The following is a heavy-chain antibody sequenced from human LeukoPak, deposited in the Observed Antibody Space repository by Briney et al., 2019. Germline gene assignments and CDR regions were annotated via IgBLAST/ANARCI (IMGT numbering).Heavy chain of an antibody. CDR3: ARHMVRVYYYMDV. CDR2: MYISGSI. CDR1: GGSISSFY. Sequence: PSETLSLTCTVSGGSISSFYWSWIRQPAGKGLEWIGRMYISGSINYNPSLTSRVTMSVDKSKNQFSLKLSSVTAADTAVYYCARHMVRVYYYMDVWGKGTTVTVSS. J-gene: IGHJ6*03. D-gene: IGHD3-10*01. V-gene: IGHV4-4*07.